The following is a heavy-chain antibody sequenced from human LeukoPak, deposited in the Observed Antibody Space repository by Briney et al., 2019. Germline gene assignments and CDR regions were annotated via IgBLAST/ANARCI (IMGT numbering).Heavy chain of an antibody. J-gene: IGHJ4*02. D-gene: IGHD3-22*01. CDR3: ARGLAYNYDSSAYFLDY. Sequence: GGSLRLSCAASGFTFSSYGMHWVRQAPGKGLEWVAFIRYDGSNKYYGDSVKGRFTISRDNSKNTLYLQMNSLRAEDTAVYYCARGLAYNYDSSAYFLDYWGQGTLVTVSS. CDR2: IRYDGSNK. V-gene: IGHV3-30*02. CDR1: GFTFSSYG.